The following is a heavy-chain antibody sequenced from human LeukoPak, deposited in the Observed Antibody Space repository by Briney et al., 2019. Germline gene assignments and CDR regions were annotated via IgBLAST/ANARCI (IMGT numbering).Heavy chain of an antibody. CDR1: GFTFSSYA. Sequence: GRSLRLSCAASGFTFSSYAMHWVRQAPGKGLEWVAVISYDGSNKYYADSVKGRFTIPRDNSKNTLYLQMNSLRAEDTAVYYCARGGFDIWGQGTMVTVSS. V-gene: IGHV3-30-3*01. J-gene: IGHJ3*02. CDR3: ARGGFDI. CDR2: ISYDGSNK.